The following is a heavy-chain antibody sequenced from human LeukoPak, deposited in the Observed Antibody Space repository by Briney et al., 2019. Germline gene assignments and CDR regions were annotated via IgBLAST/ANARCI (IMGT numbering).Heavy chain of an antibody. J-gene: IGHJ4*02. Sequence: PSETLSLTCAVYGGSFSGYYWSWIRQPPGKGLEWIGEINHSGSTNYSPSLKSRVTISVDTSKNQFSLKPSSVTAADTAVYYCARKMGSGRGGKPFDYWGQGTLVTVSS. CDR3: ARKMGSGRGGKPFDY. V-gene: IGHV4-34*01. CDR1: GGSFSGYY. CDR2: INHSGST. D-gene: IGHD4-23*01.